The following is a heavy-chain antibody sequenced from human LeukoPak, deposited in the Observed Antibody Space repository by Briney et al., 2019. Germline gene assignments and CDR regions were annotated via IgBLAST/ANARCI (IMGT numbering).Heavy chain of an antibody. CDR3: AREIFGSGSYADF. CDR1: GFAFNTYA. V-gene: IGHV3-33*01. CDR2: IWHDGSHK. Sequence: GGSLRLSCAASGFAFNTYAMHWVRQAPGQGLEWVALIWHDGSHKFYSNSVRGQFTISRDNSKNTVSLQMNNLRPEDTAVYYCAREIFGSGSYADFGGQGTLVTVSS. D-gene: IGHD3-10*01. J-gene: IGHJ4*02.